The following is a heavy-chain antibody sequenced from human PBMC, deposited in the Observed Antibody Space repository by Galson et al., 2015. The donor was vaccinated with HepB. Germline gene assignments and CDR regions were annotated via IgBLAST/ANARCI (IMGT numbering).Heavy chain of an antibody. Sequence: GYTFTNYGLSWVRQAPGQGLEWMGWISPYNGNTNYAQNLRGRVTMTTDTSTSTAYMEVRSLRSDDTAVYYCARVASYGSGGFYNPYYYYYMDVWGKGTTVTVSS. J-gene: IGHJ6*03. CDR1: GYTFTNYG. CDR3: ARVASYGSGGFYNPYYYYYMDV. D-gene: IGHD3-10*01. V-gene: IGHV1-18*01. CDR2: ISPYNGNT.